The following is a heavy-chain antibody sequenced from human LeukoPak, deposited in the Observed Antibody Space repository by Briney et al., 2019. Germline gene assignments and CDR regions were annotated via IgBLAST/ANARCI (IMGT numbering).Heavy chain of an antibody. D-gene: IGHD2-15*01. Sequence: GGSLRLSCAASGLAFSAYKMHWVRHAPRKGLVWVSRISTDGYTTDYADFVQGRFTASRDNTRYTWSLEMNSLRAEDTAVYYCVVGGSPGYWGQGTLVTVSS. V-gene: IGHV3-74*01. J-gene: IGHJ4*02. CDR1: GLAFSAYK. CDR3: VVGGSPGY. CDR2: ISTDGYTT.